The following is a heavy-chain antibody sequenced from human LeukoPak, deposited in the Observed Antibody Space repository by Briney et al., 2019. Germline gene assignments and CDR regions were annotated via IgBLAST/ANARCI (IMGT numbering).Heavy chain of an antibody. D-gene: IGHD3-22*01. J-gene: IGHJ4*02. V-gene: IGHV3-53*01. Sequence: PGGSLRLSCAASGFTVSSNYMTWLRQAPGKGLEWVSVIYSGGSTYYADSVKGRFTISRDNSKNTLYLQMNSLRAEDTAVYYCARGTSSGYFQLYFDYWGQGTLVTVSS. CDR1: GFTVSSNY. CDR3: ARGTSSGYFQLYFDY. CDR2: IYSGGST.